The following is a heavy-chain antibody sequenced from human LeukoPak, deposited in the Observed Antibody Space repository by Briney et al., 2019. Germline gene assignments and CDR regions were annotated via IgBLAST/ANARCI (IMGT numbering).Heavy chain of an antibody. Sequence: QSGGSLRLSCAASGFTFSSYGMHWVRQAPGKGLEWVAVISYDGSNKYYADSVKGRFTISRDNSKNTLYLQMNSLRAEDTAVYYCAKDDVQFGGFIDYWGQGTLVTVSS. CDR1: GFTFSSYG. CDR3: AKDDVQFGGFIDY. J-gene: IGHJ4*02. V-gene: IGHV3-30*18. D-gene: IGHD3-16*02. CDR2: ISYDGSNK.